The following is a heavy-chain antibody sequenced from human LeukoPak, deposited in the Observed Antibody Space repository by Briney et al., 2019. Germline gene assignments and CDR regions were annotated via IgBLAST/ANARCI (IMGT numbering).Heavy chain of an antibody. V-gene: IGHV4-59*12. CDR2: IYYSGST. Sequence: PSETLSLTCTVSGGSISSYYWSWIRQPPGKGLEWIGYIYYSGSTSYNPSLNSRVTMSVDTSKNQFSLKLSSVTAADTAVYYCARGRYFDYWGQGTLVTVSS. J-gene: IGHJ4*02. CDR3: ARGRYFDY. CDR1: GGSISSYY.